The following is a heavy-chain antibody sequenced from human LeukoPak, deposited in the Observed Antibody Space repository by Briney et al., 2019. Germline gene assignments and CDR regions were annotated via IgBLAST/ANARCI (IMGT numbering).Heavy chain of an antibody. CDR2: ISSSSSYI. CDR1: GFTFSSYS. V-gene: IGHV3-21*01. D-gene: IGHD3-22*01. Sequence: SGGSLRLSCAASGFTFSSYSMNWVRQAPGKGLEWVSSISSSSSYIYYADSVKGRFTISRDNAKNSLYLQMNSLRAEDTAVYYCARVAGAYYYDSSGYSLYWGQGTLVTVSS. J-gene: IGHJ4*02. CDR3: ARVAGAYYYDSSGYSLY.